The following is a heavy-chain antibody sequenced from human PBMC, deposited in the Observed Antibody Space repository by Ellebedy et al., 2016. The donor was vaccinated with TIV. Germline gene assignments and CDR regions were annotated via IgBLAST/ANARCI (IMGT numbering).Heavy chain of an antibody. J-gene: IGHJ6*02. D-gene: IGHD3-10*01. V-gene: IGHV1-46*01. Sequence: ASVTVSCXASGYTFTSYYMHWVRQAPGQGLEWMGIINPSGGSTSYAQKFQGRVTMTRDTSTSTVYMELSSLRSEDTAVYYCARVPTYYYGSGSSYGMDVWGQGTTVTVSS. CDR3: ARVPTYYYGSGSSYGMDV. CDR2: INPSGGST. CDR1: GYTFTSYY.